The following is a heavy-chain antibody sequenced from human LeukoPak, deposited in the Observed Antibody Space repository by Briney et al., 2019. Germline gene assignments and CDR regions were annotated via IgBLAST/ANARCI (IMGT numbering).Heavy chain of an antibody. Sequence: GGSLRLSCAAPGFTFSSYSMNWVRQAPGKGLEWVSSISSSSSYIYYADSVKGRFTISRDNAKNSLYLQMNSLRAEDTAVYYCARVGGSSGAFDIWGQGTMVTVSS. V-gene: IGHV3-21*01. CDR3: ARVGGSSGAFDI. CDR1: GFTFSSYS. J-gene: IGHJ3*02. D-gene: IGHD1-26*01. CDR2: ISSSSSYI.